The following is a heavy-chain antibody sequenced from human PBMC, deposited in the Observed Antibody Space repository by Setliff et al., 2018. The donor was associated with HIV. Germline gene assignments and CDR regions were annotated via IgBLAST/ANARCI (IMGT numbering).Heavy chain of an antibody. J-gene: IGHJ4*02. Sequence: PSETLSLTCTVSGGSMSSSSYYWGWIRQTPDKGLEWIGIIYYNGATYYNPSLTSRVTISVDTSRNQFSLKLRSVTAADTAAYYCARLGYVSGGFYKTPGPYYFDYWGQGALVTVSS. D-gene: IGHD3-10*01. CDR1: GGSMSSSSYY. CDR3: ARLGYVSGGFYKTPGPYYFDY. CDR2: IYYNGAT. V-gene: IGHV4-39*01.